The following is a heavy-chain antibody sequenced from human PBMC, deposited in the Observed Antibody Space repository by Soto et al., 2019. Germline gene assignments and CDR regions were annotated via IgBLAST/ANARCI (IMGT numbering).Heavy chain of an antibody. CDR2: ICPGYSNI. CDR1: GYIFTDHC. J-gene: IGHJ6*02. CDR3: ARSRRGAYSSGWYSLSGYYNYGIDV. V-gene: IGHV5-51*01. D-gene: IGHD6-19*01. Sequence: GESLKISCKGSGYIFTDHCIVWVRQMAGKGLEWVGIICPGYSNIIYSPSVQGQVTISADTSISTAYLQWTSLKASDTAMYYCARSRRGAYSSGWYSLSGYYNYGIDVWGQGTTVTVSS.